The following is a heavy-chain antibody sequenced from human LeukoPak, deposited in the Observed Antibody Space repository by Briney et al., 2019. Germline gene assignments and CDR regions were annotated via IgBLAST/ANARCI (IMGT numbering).Heavy chain of an antibody. Sequence: PSETLSLTCAVYGGSFSDYYWNWIRQPPGKGLEWIGEINHSGSTNYNPSLKSRVTISVDTSKKQFSLKLSSVTAADTAVYYCATRDGSSPSGGYYYIDVWGKGTTVTVSS. J-gene: IGHJ6*03. V-gene: IGHV4-34*01. CDR3: ATRDGSSPSGGYYYIDV. CDR2: INHSGST. D-gene: IGHD6-6*01. CDR1: GGSFSDYY.